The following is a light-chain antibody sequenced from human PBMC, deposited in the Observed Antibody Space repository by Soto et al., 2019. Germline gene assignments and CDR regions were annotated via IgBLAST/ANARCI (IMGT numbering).Light chain of an antibody. CDR2: VAS. V-gene: IGKV3-20*01. CDR1: QSVGGSY. J-gene: IGKJ1*01. CDR3: QHYGSSPWT. Sequence: EIVLTQSPGTLSLSPGERATLSCRASQSVGGSYLAWFQQKPGQAPRLLIYVASTRATGVPDRFSGSGSATDFSLTINSLEPEDFAVYYCQHYGSSPWTFGQGTKVKIK.